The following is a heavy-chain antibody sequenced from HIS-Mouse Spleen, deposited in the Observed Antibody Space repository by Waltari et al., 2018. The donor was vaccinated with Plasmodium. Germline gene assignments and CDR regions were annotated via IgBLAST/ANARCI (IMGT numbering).Heavy chain of an antibody. V-gene: IGHV4-39*01. Sequence: QLQLQESGPGLVKPSETLSLNCTVSGGSISSSSYYWGWIRQPPGKGLEWIGSIYYSGSTYYNPSLKSRVTISVDTSKNQFSLKLSSVTAADTAVYYCARRGGSYYYFDYWGQGTLVTVSS. CDR2: IYYSGST. CDR1: GGSISSSSYY. D-gene: IGHD1-26*01. CDR3: ARRGGSYYYFDY. J-gene: IGHJ4*02.